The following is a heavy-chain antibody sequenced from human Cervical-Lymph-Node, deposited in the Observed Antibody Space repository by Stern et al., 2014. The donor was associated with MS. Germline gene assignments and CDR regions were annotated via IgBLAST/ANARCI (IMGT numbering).Heavy chain of an antibody. D-gene: IGHD5-18*01. J-gene: IGHJ4*02. Sequence: QVQLMQSGAEVKKPGASVKVSCKASGYSFAGNYIHWVRQAPGQGLEWMGRINPKSGGTTYAQKFQGRVTMTRDTSISTASMELSRLRFDDTAVYYCARERGRAGPAMADYWGQGTLVSVSS. V-gene: IGHV1-2*06. CDR2: INPKSGGT. CDR1: GYSFAGNY. CDR3: ARERGRAGPAMADY.